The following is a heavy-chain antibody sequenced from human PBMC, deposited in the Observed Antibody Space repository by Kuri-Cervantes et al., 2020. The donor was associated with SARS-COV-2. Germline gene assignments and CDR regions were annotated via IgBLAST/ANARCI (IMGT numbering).Heavy chain of an antibody. V-gene: IGHV3-49*04. CDR3: TRVVSNYETFDY. Sequence: GESLKISCTASGFTFGDYAMSWVRQAPGKGLEWVGFIRSKAYGGTTEYAASVKGRFTISRDDSKSIAYLQMNSLKTEDTAVYYCTRVVSNYETFDYWGQGTLVTVSS. J-gene: IGHJ4*02. CDR2: IRSKAYGGTT. D-gene: IGHD4-11*01. CDR1: GFTFGDYA.